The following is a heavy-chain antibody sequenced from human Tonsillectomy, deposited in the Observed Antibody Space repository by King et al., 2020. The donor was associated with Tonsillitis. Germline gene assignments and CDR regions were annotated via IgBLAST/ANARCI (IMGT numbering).Heavy chain of an antibody. D-gene: IGHD3-10*01. V-gene: IGHV3-15*01. J-gene: IGHJ4*02. CDR3: TTEVWFGELLRDY. CDR1: GFTFSHAW. Sequence: VQLVESGGGLVKPGGSLRLSCAASGFTFSHAWMSWVRQAPGKGLEWVGRIKSKTDAGTTDYAAPVKGRFTISRDDSKNTLYLQMNSLNTEDTAVYYCTTEVWFGELLRDYWGQGTLVTVSS. CDR2: IKSKTDAGTT.